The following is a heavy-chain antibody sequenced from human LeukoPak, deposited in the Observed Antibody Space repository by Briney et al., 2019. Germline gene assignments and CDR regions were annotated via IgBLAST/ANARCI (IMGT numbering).Heavy chain of an antibody. Sequence: ASVTVSCKASGYTFSGYYRHWVRQAPGQGLEWMGWINTHSGGTNYAQTFEDRVTMTRARSISTGYMELRRLRSHDTAIYYCTRLWRPNDYYDTSGYFDDGFDIWGQGTMVTVSS. D-gene: IGHD3-22*01. CDR3: TRLWRPNDYYDTSGYFDDGFDI. J-gene: IGHJ3*02. CDR1: GYTFSGYY. V-gene: IGHV1-2*02. CDR2: INTHSGGT.